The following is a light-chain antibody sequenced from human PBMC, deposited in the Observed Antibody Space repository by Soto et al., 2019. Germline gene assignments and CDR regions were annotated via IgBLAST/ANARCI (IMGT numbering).Light chain of an antibody. CDR3: QQSYSTPFT. Sequence: DIQMTQSPSSLSASVGDSFTITCRASQSVRNYLNWYQHKPGKAPKLLIYAASSLQSGVPSRFSGSGSGTDFTLTISSLQPEDFATYYCQQSYSTPFTFGQGTRLEIK. CDR1: QSVRNY. V-gene: IGKV1-39*01. CDR2: AAS. J-gene: IGKJ5*01.